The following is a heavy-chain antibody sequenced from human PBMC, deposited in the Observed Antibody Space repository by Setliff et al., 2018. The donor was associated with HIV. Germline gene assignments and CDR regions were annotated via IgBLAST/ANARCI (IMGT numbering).Heavy chain of an antibody. CDR2: IYTSGST. CDR1: GGSISSGSYY. Sequence: SETLSLTCTVSGGSISSGSYYWSWIRQPAGKGLEWIGRIYTSGSTNYNPSLKSRVTISVDTSKNQFSLKLSSVTAADTAVYYCARDLTYYNFWSGYYTESDMDVWGQGTTVTVSS. V-gene: IGHV4-61*02. D-gene: IGHD3-3*01. J-gene: IGHJ6*02. CDR3: ARDLTYYNFWSGYYTESDMDV.